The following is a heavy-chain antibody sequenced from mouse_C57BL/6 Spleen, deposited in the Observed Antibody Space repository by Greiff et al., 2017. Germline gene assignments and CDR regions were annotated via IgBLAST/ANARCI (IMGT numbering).Heavy chain of an antibody. V-gene: IGHV5-17*01. CDR1: GFTFSDYG. J-gene: IGHJ4*01. D-gene: IGHD1-1*01. CDR2: ISSGSSTI. CDR3: ARGLTTVVALYAMDY. Sequence: EVKVVESGGGLVKPGGSLKLSCAASGFTFSDYGMHWVRQAPEKGLEWVAYISSGSSTIYYADTVKGRFTISRDNAKNTLFLQMTSLRSEDTAMYYCARGLTTVVALYAMDYWGQGTSVTVSS.